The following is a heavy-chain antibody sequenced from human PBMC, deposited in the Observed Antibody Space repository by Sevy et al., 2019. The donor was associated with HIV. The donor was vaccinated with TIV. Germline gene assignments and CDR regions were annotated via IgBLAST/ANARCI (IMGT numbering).Heavy chain of an antibody. CDR1: GFSFNTYT. CDR2: ISSSGVYE. CDR3: ARVPDSGGRGRADY. D-gene: IGHD1-26*01. J-gene: IGHJ4*02. Sequence: GGSLRLSCAASGFSFNTYTFYWVRQAPGEGLEWISSISSSGVYEYYADSVRGRFTISRDNAKNSLSLQMNGLRVEDTGVYYCARVPDSGGRGRADYWGQVTRVTVSS. V-gene: IGHV3-21*01.